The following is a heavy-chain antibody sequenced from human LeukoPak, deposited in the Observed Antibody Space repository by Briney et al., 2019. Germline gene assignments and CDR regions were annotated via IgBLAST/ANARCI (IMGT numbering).Heavy chain of an antibody. CDR1: GGTFSSYT. Sequence: SVRVSCKASGGTFSSYTISWVRQAPGQGLEWMGGIIPIFGTANYAQKFQGRVTITADESTSTAYMELSSLRSEDTAVYYCARDQGDGYSLGGLDYWGQGTLVTVSS. V-gene: IGHV1-69*13. CDR3: ARDQGDGYSLGGLDY. CDR2: IIPIFGTA. D-gene: IGHD5-24*01. J-gene: IGHJ4*02.